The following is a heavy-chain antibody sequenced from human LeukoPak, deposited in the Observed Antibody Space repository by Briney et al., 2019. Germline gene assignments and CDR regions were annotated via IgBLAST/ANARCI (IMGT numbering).Heavy chain of an antibody. D-gene: IGHD5-24*01. V-gene: IGHV3-7*01. CDR2: IKEDESEK. J-gene: IGHJ4*02. CDR3: ARDKEMAAITGSLFDF. CDR1: GFTFSRYW. Sequence: GGSLRLSSAASGFTFSRYWMSWVRQAPGKGLEWVANIKEDESEKYYVDSVKGRFTISRDNDLQMNSLRAEDTAVYYCARDKEMAAITGSLFDFWGQGTLVTVSS.